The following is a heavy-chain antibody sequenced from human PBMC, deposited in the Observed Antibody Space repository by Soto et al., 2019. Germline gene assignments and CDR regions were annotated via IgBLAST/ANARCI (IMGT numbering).Heavy chain of an antibody. CDR3: VRSKGGYSYGTPFDY. D-gene: IGHD5-18*01. CDR1: GFTFDDYA. J-gene: IGHJ4*02. CDR2: ISWNSGNI. Sequence: GGSLRLSCAASGFTFDDYAMHWVRQVLGKGLEWVSSISWNSGNIGYADSVKGRFTASRDNAKNSLYLQMNSLRPEDTALYYCVRSKGGYSYGTPFDYWGQGTLVTVSS. V-gene: IGHV3-9*01.